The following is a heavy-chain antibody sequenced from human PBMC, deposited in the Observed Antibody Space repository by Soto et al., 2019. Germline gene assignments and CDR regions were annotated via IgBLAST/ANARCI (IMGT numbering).Heavy chain of an antibody. V-gene: IGHV3-66*01. J-gene: IGHJ6*02. CDR2: IKSGGNT. Sequence: EVQLVESGGGLVQPGGSLRLSCAASGFTVSTDWMYWVRQAPGKGLEWVSLIKSGGNTYYADSVEGRFTISRDNSKNSVFLQMNSLRAEDTAVYYCVRDNYYYGMDVWGQGTTVTVSS. CDR3: VRDNYYYGMDV. CDR1: GFTVSTDW.